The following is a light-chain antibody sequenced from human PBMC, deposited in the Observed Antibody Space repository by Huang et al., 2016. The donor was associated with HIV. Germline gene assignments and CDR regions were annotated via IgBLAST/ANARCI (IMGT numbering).Light chain of an antibody. V-gene: IGKV6-21*02. J-gene: IGKJ3*01. CDR2: YAS. CDR1: QSISSG. CDR3: HQSSSPLT. Sequence: EIMLTQSPDFQSVTPKEKVTITCRASQSISSGLHWYQQKPDQSPRLLSKYASQSISGVPSRFSGSGSGTDFTLTINTLEAEDAATYYCHQSSSPLTFGPGTKVDIK.